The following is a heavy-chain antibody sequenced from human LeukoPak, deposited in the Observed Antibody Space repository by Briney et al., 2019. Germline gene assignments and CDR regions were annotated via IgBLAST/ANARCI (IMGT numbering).Heavy chain of an antibody. J-gene: IGHJ4*02. CDR2: IIPIFGTA. CDR1: GGTFSSYA. CDR3: ARNRYYYDSSGYTQYYFDY. Sequence: ASVKVSCKASGGTFSSYAISWVRQAPGQGLEWMGGIIPIFGTANYAQKFQGRVTITTDESTSTAYMELSSLRSEDTAVYYCARNRYYYDSSGYTQYYFDYWGQGTLVTVSS. D-gene: IGHD3-22*01. V-gene: IGHV1-69*05.